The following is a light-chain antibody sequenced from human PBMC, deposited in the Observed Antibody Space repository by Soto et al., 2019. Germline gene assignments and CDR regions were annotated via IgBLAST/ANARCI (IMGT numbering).Light chain of an antibody. Sequence: DIPMTQSPSTLSASVGDRVIITCRASQSITSWLAWYQQKPGKAPNLLIYKASSLESGVPSRFSGSGSGTEFTLTISSLQPDDFATYYCQQYNSYPWTFGQGTKVEIK. J-gene: IGKJ1*01. CDR3: QQYNSYPWT. V-gene: IGKV1-5*03. CDR1: QSITSW. CDR2: KAS.